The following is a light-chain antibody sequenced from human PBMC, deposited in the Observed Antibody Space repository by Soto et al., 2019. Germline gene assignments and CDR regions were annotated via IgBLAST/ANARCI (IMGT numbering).Light chain of an antibody. V-gene: IGLV2-14*01. CDR1: SSDIGAYNY. J-gene: IGLJ2*01. CDR2: DVT. CDR3: SSYTTTNTQV. Sequence: QSALTQAASVSGSPGQSIAISCTGTSSDIGAYNYVSWYQQYPGKAPKLIIFDVTNRPSGVSNRFSGSKSGDTASLTISGLQAEDEADYYCSSYTTTNTQVFGGGTKLTVL.